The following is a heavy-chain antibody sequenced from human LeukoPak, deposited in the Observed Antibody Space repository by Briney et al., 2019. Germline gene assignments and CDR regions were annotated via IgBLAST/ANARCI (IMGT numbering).Heavy chain of an antibody. CDR2: IIPIFGTA. CDR1: GGTFSSYA. D-gene: IGHD5-18*01. V-gene: IGHV1-69*13. J-gene: IGHJ4*02. CDR3: ASRDEGIQLWLRN. Sequence: SVKVSCKASGGTFSSYAISWARQAPGQGLEWMGGIIPIFGTANYAQKFQGRVTITADESTSTAYMELSSLRSEDTAVYYCASRDEGIQLWLRNWGQGTLVTVSS.